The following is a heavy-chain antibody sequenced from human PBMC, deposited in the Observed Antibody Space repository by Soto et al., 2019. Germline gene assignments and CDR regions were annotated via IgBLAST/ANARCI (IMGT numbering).Heavy chain of an antibody. D-gene: IGHD1-1*01. CDR1: GGTFSTSA. CDR3: ARDKDRLQLGGNYYYILDV. V-gene: IGHV1-69*12. J-gene: IGHJ6*02. Sequence: QVQLVQSGAEVKKPGSSVKVSCKASGGTFSTSAISWVRQAPGQGLEWVGGIMPVFPTPDYAQNFKGRGTNTADESTTTAYLELTSLRADDTAVYYCARDKDRLQLGGNYYYILDVWGQGTAITVSS. CDR2: IMPVFPTP.